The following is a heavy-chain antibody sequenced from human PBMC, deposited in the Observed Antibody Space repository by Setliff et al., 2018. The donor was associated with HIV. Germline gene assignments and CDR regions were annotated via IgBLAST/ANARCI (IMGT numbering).Heavy chain of an antibody. V-gene: IGHV1-18*01. Sequence: ASVKVSCKASGYSFINSGISWVRRAPGQGLEWMGWIPTSHGNTKYAQNFQDRLTMTTDSSTTTAYMDLRSLTSDDTALYYCVRDWSYAPDYWGQGTLVTVSS. CDR3: VRDWSYAPDY. CDR2: IPTSHGNT. CDR1: GYSFINSG. D-gene: IGHD2-8*02. J-gene: IGHJ4*02.